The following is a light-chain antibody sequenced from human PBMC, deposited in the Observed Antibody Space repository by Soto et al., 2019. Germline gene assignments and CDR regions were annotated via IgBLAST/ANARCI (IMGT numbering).Light chain of an antibody. CDR2: GAS. CDR1: QSVSSRR. J-gene: IGKJ5*01. Sequence: EIGVKQSAATLSVSPGERATLSCRASQSVSSRRLAWYQQKPGQAPRFLIYGASTRPTGIPDRFSGSGSGTDFTLTISRLEPEDFAVYYCQQYGRSLTFGQGTRLEIK. V-gene: IGKV3-20*01. CDR3: QQYGRSLT.